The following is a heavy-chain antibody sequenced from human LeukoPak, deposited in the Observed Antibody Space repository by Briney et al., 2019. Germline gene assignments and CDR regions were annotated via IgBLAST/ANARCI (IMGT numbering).Heavy chain of an antibody. CDR1: GGSFRGYY. CDR2: INHSGDT. V-gene: IGHV4-34*01. D-gene: IGHD5-18*01. CDR3: ARIQLWRLPYFDY. J-gene: IGHJ4*02. Sequence: SETLTLMCAVYGGSFRGYYWRWLRQPPGKGLEWIGEINHSGDTKYNPSLKSRVTISVDTSKNQFSLKVSSVTAADTAVYYCARIQLWRLPYFDYSGQGTLVTVSS.